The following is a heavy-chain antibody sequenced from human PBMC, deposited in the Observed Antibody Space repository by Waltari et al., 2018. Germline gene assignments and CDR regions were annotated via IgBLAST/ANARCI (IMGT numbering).Heavy chain of an antibody. Sequence: EVQLVESGGGLIQPGGSLRLSCAASGFIVSSNYMSWVRQAPGRGLGGVSLIYSVGRTYYADSVKCRFTISRDNSKNTLYLQMDSLSVEDTAVYYCARWQQWPVRAFDYWGQGTLVTVSS. CDR1: GFIVSSNY. CDR2: IYSVGRT. D-gene: IGHD6-19*01. CDR3: ARWQQWPVRAFDY. J-gene: IGHJ4*02. V-gene: IGHV3-53*01.